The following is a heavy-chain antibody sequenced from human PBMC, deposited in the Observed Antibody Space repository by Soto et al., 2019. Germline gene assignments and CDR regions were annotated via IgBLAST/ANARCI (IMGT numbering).Heavy chain of an antibody. CDR1: GFTFSNYG. CDR3: ARSYEFEFDY. Sequence: ASVKVSCKASGFTFSNYGLNWVRQAPGQGLEWMGWVSANNGHTNYAQNLQGRVTMTTDTSTSTAYMELRSLRSDDTAVYYCARSYEFEFDYWGQGTLVTVSS. V-gene: IGHV1-18*01. J-gene: IGHJ4*02. D-gene: IGHD5-12*01. CDR2: VSANNGHT.